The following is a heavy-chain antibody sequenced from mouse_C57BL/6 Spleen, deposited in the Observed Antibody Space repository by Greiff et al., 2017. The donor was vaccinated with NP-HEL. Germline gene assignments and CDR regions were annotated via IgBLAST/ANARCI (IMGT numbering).Heavy chain of an antibody. Sequence: VKLMESGPGLVQPSQSLSITCTVSGFSLTSYGVHWVRQSPGKGLEWLGVIWSGGSTDYNAAFISRLSISKDNSKSQVFFKMNSLQADDTAIYYCARPHYDYDRAWFAYWGQGTLVTVSA. V-gene: IGHV2-2*01. CDR2: IWSGGST. CDR1: GFSLTSYG. J-gene: IGHJ3*01. CDR3: ARPHYDYDRAWFAY. D-gene: IGHD2-4*01.